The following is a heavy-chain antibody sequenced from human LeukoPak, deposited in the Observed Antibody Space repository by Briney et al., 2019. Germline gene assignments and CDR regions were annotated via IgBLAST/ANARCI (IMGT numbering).Heavy chain of an antibody. CDR3: ARPYYYGYWYFDL. D-gene: IGHD3-10*01. CDR1: GYTFTSYA. Sequence: ASVKVSCKASGYTFTSYAMHWVRQAPGQRLEWMGWINAGNGNTKYSQKFQGRVTITRDTSASIAYMELSSLRSEDTAVYYCARPYYYGYWYFDLWGRGTLVTVSS. V-gene: IGHV1-3*01. CDR2: INAGNGNT. J-gene: IGHJ2*01.